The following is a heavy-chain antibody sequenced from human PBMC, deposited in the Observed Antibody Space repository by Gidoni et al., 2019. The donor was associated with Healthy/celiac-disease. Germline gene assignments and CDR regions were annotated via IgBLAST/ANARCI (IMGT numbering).Heavy chain of an antibody. CDR1: GFSLSTSGVG. D-gene: IGHD3-3*01. J-gene: IGHJ3*02. CDR2: IYWDDDK. Sequence: QITLKESGPTLVKPTQTLRLTCTFSGFSLSTSGVGVGWIRQPTGQALEWLALIYWDDDKSYSPSLKRRLTITKDPSKNQLVLTMTNMDPVDTATYYCAHRYDFWSGYPADAFDIWGQGTMVTVSS. V-gene: IGHV2-5*02. CDR3: AHRYDFWSGYPADAFDI.